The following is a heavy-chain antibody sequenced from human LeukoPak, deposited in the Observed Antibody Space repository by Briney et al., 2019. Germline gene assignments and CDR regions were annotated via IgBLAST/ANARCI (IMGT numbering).Heavy chain of an antibody. V-gene: IGHV3-23*01. CDR1: EFTFSNYA. J-gene: IGHJ5*02. D-gene: IGHD1-14*01. CDR3: AKGSGINHYHWIDP. Sequence: PGGSLRLSCAASEFTFSNYAMNWVRQAPGKGLEWVSGISGGGVSTYYADSVKGRLTISRDNSKNTMYLQMDSLRAEDTALHYCAKGSGINHYHWIDPWGQGTLVTVSS. CDR2: ISGGGVST.